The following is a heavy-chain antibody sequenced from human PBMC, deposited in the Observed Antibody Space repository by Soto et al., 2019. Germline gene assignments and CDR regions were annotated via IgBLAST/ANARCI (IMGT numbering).Heavy chain of an antibody. CDR3: AKDIYYHDSSGTSHC. V-gene: IGHV3-30*18. J-gene: IGHJ4*02. Sequence: GGSLRLACAASGFTFSSYGMHCVRQAPGNGLEWVAVISYDGSNKYYADSVKGRFTISRDNSKNTLYLQMNSLRAEDTAVYYCAKDIYYHDSSGTSHCWCQANLLTLSS. CDR1: GFTFSSYG. D-gene: IGHD3-22*01. CDR2: ISYDGSNK.